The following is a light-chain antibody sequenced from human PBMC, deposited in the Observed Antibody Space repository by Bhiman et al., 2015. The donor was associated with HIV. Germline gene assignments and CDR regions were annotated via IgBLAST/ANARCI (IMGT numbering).Light chain of an antibody. CDR3: RAWDNSQYV. Sequence: SYEVTQPPSVSVYPGQTATITCSGEKLENQYVCWFQQKSGQSPVLVMYQDTKRPSGVPERFSGANSGNTATLTISGTQAVDEADYYCRAWDNSQYVFGPGTKVTVL. J-gene: IGLJ1*01. CDR2: QDT. V-gene: IGLV3-1*01. CDR1: KLENQY.